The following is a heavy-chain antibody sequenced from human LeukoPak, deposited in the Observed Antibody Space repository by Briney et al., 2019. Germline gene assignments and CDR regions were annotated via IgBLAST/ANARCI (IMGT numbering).Heavy chain of an antibody. CDR3: ATSLTDILTGYPTY. CDR1: GFTFSSYG. Sequence: PGGSLRLSCAASGFTFSSYGMHWVRQAPGKGLEWVAVISYDGSNKYYADSVKGRFTISRDNSKNTLYLQMNSLRAEDTALYYCATSLTDILTGYPTYWGQGTLVTVSS. V-gene: IGHV3-30*03. D-gene: IGHD3-9*01. J-gene: IGHJ4*02. CDR2: ISYDGSNK.